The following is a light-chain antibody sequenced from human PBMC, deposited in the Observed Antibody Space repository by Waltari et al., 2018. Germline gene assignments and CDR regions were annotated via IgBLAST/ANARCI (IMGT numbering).Light chain of an antibody. J-gene: IGKJ1*01. V-gene: IGKV3-20*01. Sequence: EIVLTQSPGSLSLSPGVRATLSCRASQSVGKYLAWYQQKPGQAPRLLIYDASSRASGIPDRFSGSGSGTDFSLTISRLEPEDFAVYYCQKYVSLPATFGQGTRVEVK. CDR2: DAS. CDR1: QSVGKY. CDR3: QKYVSLPAT.